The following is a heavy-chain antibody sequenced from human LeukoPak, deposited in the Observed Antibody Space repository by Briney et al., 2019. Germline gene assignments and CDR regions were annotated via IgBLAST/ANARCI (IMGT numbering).Heavy chain of an antibody. D-gene: IGHD3-22*01. V-gene: IGHV3-21*01. Sequence: GGSLRLSCAASGFTFSSYSMNWVRQAPGKGLEWVSSISSSSSYIYYADSVKGRFTISRDNAKNSLYLQMNSLRAEGTAVYYCASAEAQYYYDSSGPNDYWGQGTLVTVSS. J-gene: IGHJ4*02. CDR1: GFTFSSYS. CDR2: ISSSSSYI. CDR3: ASAEAQYYYDSSGPNDY.